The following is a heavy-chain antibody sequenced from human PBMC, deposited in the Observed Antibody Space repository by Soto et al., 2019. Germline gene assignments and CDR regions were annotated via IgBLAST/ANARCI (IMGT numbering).Heavy chain of an antibody. V-gene: IGHV4-39*01. J-gene: IGHJ6*02. CDR2: IYYSGST. CDR3: ARWVTIFGATTSYYYGMDV. Sequence: SETLSLTCTVSGGSISSSSYYWGWIRQPPGKVLEWIGGIYYSGSTYYNPSLKSRVTISVGTSKNQFSLNLSSVTAADTAVYYCARWVTIFGATTSYYYGMDVWGQGTTVTVSS. CDR1: GGSISSSSYY. D-gene: IGHD3-3*01.